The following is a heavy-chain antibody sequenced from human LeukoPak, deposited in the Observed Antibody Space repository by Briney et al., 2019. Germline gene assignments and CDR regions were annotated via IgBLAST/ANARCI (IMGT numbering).Heavy chain of an antibody. J-gene: IGHJ3*02. CDR3: AKGGRGYSGYDPARGAFDI. CDR1: GFTFSSYA. Sequence: QPGGSLRLSCAASGFTFSSYAMSWVRQAPGKGLEWVSAISGSGGSTYYADSVKGRFTISRDNSKNTLYLQMNSLRAEDTAVYYCAKGGRGYSGYDPARGAFDIWGQGTMVTVSS. CDR2: ISGSGGST. V-gene: IGHV3-23*01. D-gene: IGHD5-12*01.